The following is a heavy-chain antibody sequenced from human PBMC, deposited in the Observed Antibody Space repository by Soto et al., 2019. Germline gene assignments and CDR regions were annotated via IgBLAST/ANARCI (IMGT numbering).Heavy chain of an antibody. J-gene: IGHJ5*02. CDR3: ARGDSSGYYYLSGWFDP. CDR2: ISSSVSTI. CDR1: GFTFSDYY. D-gene: IGHD3-22*01. Sequence: TGGSLRLSCAASGFTFSDYYMSWIRQAPGKGLEWVSYISSSVSTIYYADSVKGRFTISRDNAKNSLYLQMNSLRAEDTAVYYCARGDSSGYYYLSGWFDPSGQGTLVSVSS. V-gene: IGHV3-11*01.